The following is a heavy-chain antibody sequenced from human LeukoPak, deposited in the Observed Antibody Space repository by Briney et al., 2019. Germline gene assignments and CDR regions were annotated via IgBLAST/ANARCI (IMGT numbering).Heavy chain of an antibody. CDR1: GFTFSSYA. V-gene: IGHV3-23*01. CDR3: AKDKYIVGATVSIDY. Sequence: GGSLRLSCAASGFTFSSYAMSWVRQAPGKGLEWVSAISGSGGSTYYADSVKGRFTISRGNSKNTLYLQMNSLRAEDTAVYYCAKDKYIVGATVSIDYWGQGTLVTVSS. D-gene: IGHD1-26*01. CDR2: ISGSGGST. J-gene: IGHJ4*02.